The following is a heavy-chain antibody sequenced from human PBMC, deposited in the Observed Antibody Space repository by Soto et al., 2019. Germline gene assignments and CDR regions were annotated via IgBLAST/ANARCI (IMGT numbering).Heavy chain of an antibody. CDR2: INPNSGGT. Sequence: GASVKVSCRASGYTFTGYYMHWVRQAPGQGLEWMGWINPNSGGTNYAQKFQGWVTMTRDTSISTAYMELSRLRSDDTAVYYCARASPLPFWSGAYYYYYGMDVWGQGTTVTVSS. V-gene: IGHV1-2*04. D-gene: IGHD3-3*01. CDR3: ARASPLPFWSGAYYYYYGMDV. CDR1: GYTFTGYY. J-gene: IGHJ6*02.